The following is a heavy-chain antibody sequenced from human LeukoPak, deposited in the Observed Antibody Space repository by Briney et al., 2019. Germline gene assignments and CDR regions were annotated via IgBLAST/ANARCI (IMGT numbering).Heavy chain of an antibody. CDR1: GFRFGDYG. J-gene: IGHJ3*02. V-gene: IGHV3-49*04. CDR3: SRRGVTGTYDAFDI. D-gene: IGHD1-1*01. Sequence: GGSLRLSCTASGFRFGDYGLAWVRQAPGSGLEWVGFIRSNAYGGTTAYGASAEGRFTISRDDSKSIAYMQMDSLKTEDTAVYFCSRRGVTGTYDAFDIWGQGTLVTVSS. CDR2: IRSNAYGGTT.